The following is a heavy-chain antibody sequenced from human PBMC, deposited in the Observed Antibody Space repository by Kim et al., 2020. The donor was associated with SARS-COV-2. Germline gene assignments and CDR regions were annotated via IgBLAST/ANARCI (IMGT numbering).Heavy chain of an antibody. CDR3: ARDSTFSFDY. CDR1: GFTFSNYG. CDR2: ISYDGSNK. V-gene: IGHV3-33*05. Sequence: GGSLRLSCAASGFTFSNYGIHWVRQAPGKGLEWVAVISYDGSNKYYADSVKGRFTISRDDSKNTLYLQMSSLRAEDTAVYYCARDSTFSFDYWGQGALVTVSS. J-gene: IGHJ4*02.